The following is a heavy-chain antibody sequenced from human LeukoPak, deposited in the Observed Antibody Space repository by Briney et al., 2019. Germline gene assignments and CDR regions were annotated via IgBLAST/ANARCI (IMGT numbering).Heavy chain of an antibody. V-gene: IGHV4-39*02. Sequence: SETLSLTCAVSGGSITTADFDWAWIRQPPGQGFEWIATISSSGKAYYYPSLMSRVTISVDTSKSHFSLDVTSVTAADTGLFYCARFKGGTGFDYWGRGVLVIVS. CDR1: GGSITTADFD. CDR2: ISSSGKA. CDR3: ARFKGGTGFDY. D-gene: IGHD1-26*01. J-gene: IGHJ4*02.